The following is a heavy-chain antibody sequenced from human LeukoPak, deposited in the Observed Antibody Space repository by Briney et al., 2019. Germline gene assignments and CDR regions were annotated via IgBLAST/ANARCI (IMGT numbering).Heavy chain of an antibody. J-gene: IGHJ6*02. CDR1: GFTFSSYA. V-gene: IGHV3-23*01. D-gene: IGHD3-22*01. CDR3: AKDEWPRYYYDSSGYFPYYGMDV. CDR2: ISGSGGST. Sequence: GRSLRLSCAASGFTFSSYAMSWVRQAPGKGLEWVSAISGSGGSTYYADSVKGRFTISRDNSKNTLYLQMNSLRAEDTAVYYCAKDEWPRYYYDSSGYFPYYGMDVWGQGTTVTVSS.